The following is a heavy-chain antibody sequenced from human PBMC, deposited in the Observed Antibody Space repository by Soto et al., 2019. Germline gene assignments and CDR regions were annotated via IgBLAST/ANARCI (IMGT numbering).Heavy chain of an antibody. J-gene: IGHJ5*02. D-gene: IGHD2-21*01. CDR2: IKHDGTEK. V-gene: IGHV3-7*05. CDR1: GFTISSYW. Sequence: EVQLVESGGDLVQPGGSLRLSCAASGFTISSYWMSWVRQVPGKGLEWVANIKHDGTEKYNVDSVKGRFTISRDNAKNSLYLHMSSLSAEATAVYHCARSQVAIPGDTWGQGTLVMVSS. CDR3: ARSQVAIPGDT.